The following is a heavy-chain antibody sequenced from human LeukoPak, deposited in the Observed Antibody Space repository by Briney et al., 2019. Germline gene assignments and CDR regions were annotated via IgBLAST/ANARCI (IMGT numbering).Heavy chain of an antibody. Sequence: GGSLRLSCAASGFTFTSYGMHWVRQAPGKGLEWVAVISYDGSNKYYADSVKGRFTISRDNSKNTLYLQMNSLRAEDTAVYYCAKSLVRSYYYYGMDVWGQGTTVTVSS. CDR1: GFTFTSYG. V-gene: IGHV3-30*18. CDR2: ISYDGSNK. CDR3: AKSLVRSYYYYGMDV. D-gene: IGHD6-6*01. J-gene: IGHJ6*02.